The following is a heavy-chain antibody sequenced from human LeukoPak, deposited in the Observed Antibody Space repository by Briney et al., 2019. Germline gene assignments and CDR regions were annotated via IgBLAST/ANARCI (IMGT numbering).Heavy chain of an antibody. CDR1: GFTVSSNY. D-gene: IGHD5-18*01. J-gene: IGHJ4*02. Sequence: GGSLRLSCAASGFTVSSNYMSWVRQAPGKGLEWVSVIYSDGSTYYADSVKGRFTISRDNSKNTLYLQMNSLRAEDTAVYYCAKGMAAMARGFFDYWGQGTLVTVSS. CDR2: IYSDGST. V-gene: IGHV3-53*01. CDR3: AKGMAAMARGFFDY.